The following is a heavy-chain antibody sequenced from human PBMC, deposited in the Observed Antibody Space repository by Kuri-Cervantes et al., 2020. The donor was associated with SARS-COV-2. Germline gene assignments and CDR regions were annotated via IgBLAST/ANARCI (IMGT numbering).Heavy chain of an antibody. CDR2: IDPSDSYT. J-gene: IGHJ4*02. CDR1: GYSFTSYW. D-gene: IGHD6-19*01. CDR3: ARQGAYSSGYTDY. Sequence: GGSLRLSCKGSGYSFTSYWISWVRQTPGKGLEWMGRIDPSDSYTNYSPSFQGHVTISADKSISTAYLQWSSLKASDTAMYYCARQGAYSSGYTDYWGQGTLITVSS. V-gene: IGHV5-10-1*01.